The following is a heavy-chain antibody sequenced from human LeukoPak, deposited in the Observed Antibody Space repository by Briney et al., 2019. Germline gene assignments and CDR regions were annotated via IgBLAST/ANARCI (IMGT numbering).Heavy chain of an antibody. Sequence: PGGSLRLSCAASGFTFSTYGMHWVRQTPGKGLEWVAVIWFDGSKIYYTDSVKGRFTISRDNAKNTLYLQMNSLRAEDTAVYYCARDYTVTTDTIDYWGQGTLVTVSS. CDR2: IWFDGSKI. J-gene: IGHJ4*02. D-gene: IGHD4-17*01. V-gene: IGHV3-33*01. CDR1: GFTFSTYG. CDR3: ARDYTVTTDTIDY.